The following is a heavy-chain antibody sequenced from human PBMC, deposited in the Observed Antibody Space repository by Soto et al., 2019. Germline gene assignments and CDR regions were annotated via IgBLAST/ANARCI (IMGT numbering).Heavy chain of an antibody. CDR3: ALDQKYSTSGLYWFDL. CDR2: ISAYNGDT. CDR1: GYTFTSYG. J-gene: IGHJ5*02. V-gene: IGHV1-18*04. D-gene: IGHD6-6*01. Sequence: VQLVQSGAEVKKPGASVKVSCKASGYTFTSYGITWVRQAPGQDLEWMGWISAYNGDTKYAQRIQGKVTKTKATSTRTVYMELKSLKSDDTAVYYCALDQKYSTSGLYWFDLWGQGTLVTVSS.